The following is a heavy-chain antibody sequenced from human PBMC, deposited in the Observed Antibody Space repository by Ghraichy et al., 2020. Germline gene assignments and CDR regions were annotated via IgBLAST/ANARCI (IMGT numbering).Heavy chain of an antibody. CDR2: ISSSSSTI. J-gene: IGHJ6*02. CDR1: GFTFSSYS. CDR3: ARDERFLEWSDGMDV. V-gene: IGHV3-48*02. D-gene: IGHD3-3*01. Sequence: GGSLRLSCAASGFTFSSYSMNWVRQAPGKGLEWVSYISSSSSTIYYADSVKGRFTISRDNAKNSLYLQMNSLRDEDTAVYYCARDERFLEWSDGMDVWGQGTTVTVSS.